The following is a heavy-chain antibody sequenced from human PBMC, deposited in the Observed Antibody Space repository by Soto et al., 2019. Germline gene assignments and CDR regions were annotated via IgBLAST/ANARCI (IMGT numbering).Heavy chain of an antibody. Sequence: PXETLALTCAVCGGSLNGYSWSWIRQPPGKGLEWIGEINHSGSTNYNPSLKSRVTISVDTSKNQFSLKLSSVTAADTAVYYCARELDGVWGQGPLVTVSS. D-gene: IGHD4-17*01. CDR2: INHSGST. CDR3: ARELDGV. CDR1: GGSLNGYS. V-gene: IGHV4-34*01. J-gene: IGHJ4*02.